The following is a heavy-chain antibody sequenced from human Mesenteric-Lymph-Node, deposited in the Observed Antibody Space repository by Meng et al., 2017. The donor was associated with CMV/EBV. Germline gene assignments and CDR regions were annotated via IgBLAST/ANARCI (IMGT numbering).Heavy chain of an antibody. D-gene: IGHD3-3*01. Sequence: GSLRPSCAVYGGSFSGYYWSWIRQPPGKGLEWIGEINHSGSTNYNPSLKSRVTISVDTSKNQFSLNLRSVTAADTAVYYCARGLGRPFYDLSTDYWGEGTLVTVSS. CDR3: ARGLGRPFYDLSTDY. J-gene: IGHJ4*02. CDR1: GGSFSGYY. CDR2: INHSGST. V-gene: IGHV4-34*01.